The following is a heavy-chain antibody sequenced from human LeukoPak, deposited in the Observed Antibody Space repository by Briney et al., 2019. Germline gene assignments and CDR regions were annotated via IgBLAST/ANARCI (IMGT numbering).Heavy chain of an antibody. D-gene: IGHD6-19*01. Sequence: SETLSLTCTVSGGSISSYYWSWIRQPPGKGLEWIGYIYYSGSTNYNPSLKSRVTISVDTSKNQFSLKLSSATAADTAVYYCARAGIAVAGTPAYYYYYYMDVWGKGTTVTVSS. CDR3: ARAGIAVAGTPAYYYYYYMDV. V-gene: IGHV4-59*01. CDR1: GGSISSYY. J-gene: IGHJ6*03. CDR2: IYYSGST.